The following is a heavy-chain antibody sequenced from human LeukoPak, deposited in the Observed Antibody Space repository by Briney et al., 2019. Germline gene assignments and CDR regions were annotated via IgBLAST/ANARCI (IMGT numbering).Heavy chain of an antibody. D-gene: IGHD3-22*01. V-gene: IGHV4-59*01. Sequence: SETLSLTCTVSGGSISSYYWSWIRQPPGKGLEWIGYIYYSGSTNYNPSLKSRVTISVDTSKNQFSLKLSSVTAADTAVYYCARHHGDYYDSSGYEYWGQGTLVTVSS. CDR2: IYYSGST. J-gene: IGHJ4*02. CDR1: GGSISSYY. CDR3: ARHHGDYYDSSGYEY.